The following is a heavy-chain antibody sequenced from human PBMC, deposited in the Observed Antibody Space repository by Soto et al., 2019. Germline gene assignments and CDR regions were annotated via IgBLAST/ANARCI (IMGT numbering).Heavy chain of an antibody. V-gene: IGHV3-7*05. D-gene: IGHD1-26*01. J-gene: IGHJ4*02. CDR3: ARKSGSYGGAFDY. Sequence: EVQLVESGGGLVQPGGSLRVSCAASGFTFSSYRMSWVRQAPGKGLEWVADIKQDGSEKYYVDSVKGRFTISRDNAKNSLYLQMNSLSAEDTAVYSCARKSGSYGGAFDYWGQGTLVTVSS. CDR1: GFTFSSYR. CDR2: IKQDGSEK.